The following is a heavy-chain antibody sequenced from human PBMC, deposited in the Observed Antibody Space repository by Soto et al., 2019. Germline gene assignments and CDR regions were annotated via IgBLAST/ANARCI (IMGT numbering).Heavy chain of an antibody. CDR3: ARVVVAATGFYGMDD. D-gene: IGHD2-15*01. CDR1: GYTFTSYG. J-gene: IGHJ6*02. CDR2: ISAYNGNT. Sequence: QVPLVQSGAEVKKPGASVKVSCKASGYTFTSYGISWVRQAPGQGLEWMGWISAYNGNTNYAQKLQGRVTMTTDTSTSAPYMESRCKRSDDTAVYYCARVVVAATGFYGMDDWGRGSTVTVCS. V-gene: IGHV1-18*01.